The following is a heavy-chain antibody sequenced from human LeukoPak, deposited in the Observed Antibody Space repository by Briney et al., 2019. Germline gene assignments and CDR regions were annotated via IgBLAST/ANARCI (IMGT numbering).Heavy chain of an antibody. V-gene: IGHV3-23*01. CDR1: GFTFSSYA. D-gene: IGHD6-13*01. J-gene: IGHJ2*01. CDR3: AKEGAAAGTVFGYFDL. CDR2: ISGSGGST. Sequence: GGSLRLSCAASGFTFSSYAMSWVRQAPGKGLEWVSAISGSGGSTYYADSVKGRFTISRDNSKNTLYLQMNSLRVEDTAVHYCAKEGAAAGTVFGYFDLWGRGTLVTVSS.